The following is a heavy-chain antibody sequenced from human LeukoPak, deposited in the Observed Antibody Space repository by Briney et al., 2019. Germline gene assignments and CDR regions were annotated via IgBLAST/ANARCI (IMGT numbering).Heavy chain of an antibody. D-gene: IGHD2-15*01. J-gene: IGHJ6*02. CDR1: GFTFSSYA. Sequence: GGSLRLSCAASGFTFSSYAMHWVRQAPGKGLEWVAVISYDGSNKYYADSVKGRFTISRDNSKNTLYLQMNSLRAEDTAVYYCARDRPAGYCSGGSCYLTGFYYYYGMDVWGQGTTVTVSS. CDR2: ISYDGSNK. CDR3: ARDRPAGYCSGGSCYLTGFYYYYGMDV. V-gene: IGHV3-30*04.